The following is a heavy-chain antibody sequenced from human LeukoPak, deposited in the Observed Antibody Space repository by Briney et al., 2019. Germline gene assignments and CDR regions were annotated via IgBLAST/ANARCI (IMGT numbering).Heavy chain of an antibody. J-gene: IGHJ4*02. D-gene: IGHD3-3*01. CDR3: ARARITIFGVLRGYFDY. V-gene: IGHV4-38-2*02. Sequence: SETLSLTCTVSGYSISSGYYWGWIRQPPGKGLEWIGSIYHSGSTYYNPSLKSRVTISVDTSKNQFSLKLSSVTAADTAVYYCARARITIFGVLRGYFDYWGQGTLVTVSS. CDR2: IYHSGST. CDR1: GYSISSGYY.